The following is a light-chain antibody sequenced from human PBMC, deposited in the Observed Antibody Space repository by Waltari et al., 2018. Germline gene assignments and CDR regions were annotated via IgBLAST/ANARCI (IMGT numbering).Light chain of an antibody. V-gene: IGLV2-14*03. Sequence: QSALTQPASVSGSPGQSITIPCTGSTSDVGGYNYASWYPEHPGTAPKLMIYDVSNRPSGVSNRFSGSKSGNTASLTISGLQAEDEADYYCSSYTTSSTLVFGGGTELTVL. CDR2: DVS. CDR1: TSDVGGYNY. CDR3: SSYTTSSTLV. J-gene: IGLJ3*02.